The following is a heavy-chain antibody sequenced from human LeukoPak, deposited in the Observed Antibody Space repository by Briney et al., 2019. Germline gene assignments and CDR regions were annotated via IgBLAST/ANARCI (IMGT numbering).Heavy chain of an antibody. D-gene: IGHD3-10*01. CDR2: ISGSGGGT. J-gene: IGHJ4*02. V-gene: IGHV3-23*01. CDR1: GFTFNRHA. Sequence: GGSLRLPCAASGFTFNRHAMNWVRQPPGKGLGWVSAISGSGGGTYYADSVKGRFTISRDNSKNTLYLQMNSLRVEDTAVYYCAKDRGRSFDSGSYYNWGQGTLVTVSS. CDR3: AKDRGRSFDSGSYYN.